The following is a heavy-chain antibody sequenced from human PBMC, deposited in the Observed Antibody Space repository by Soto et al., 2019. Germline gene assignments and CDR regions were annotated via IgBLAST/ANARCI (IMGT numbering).Heavy chain of an antibody. CDR1: GGSFSDYY. CDR3: ARKPIYHFFAGYYSVDY. D-gene: IGHD3-9*01. V-gene: IGHV4-34*01. CDR2: INHSGPT. J-gene: IGHJ4*02. Sequence: QVQLRQWGAGLLKPSETLSLTCAVFGGSFSDYYWTWIRQPPGKGLAWIGEINHSGPTSYNPSLKSRLTISVDTSNNQFSLKLSSVTAADTAVYYCARKPIYHFFAGYYSVDYWGQGTLVTVSS.